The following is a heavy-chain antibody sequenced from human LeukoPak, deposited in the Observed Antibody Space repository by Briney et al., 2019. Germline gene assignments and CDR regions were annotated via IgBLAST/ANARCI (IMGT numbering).Heavy chain of an antibody. D-gene: IGHD2-15*01. CDR1: GFTFSSYG. Sequence: GGTLRLSCAASGFTFSSYGLSWVRQAPGKGLVWVSSISGSGGSTYYADSVKGRFTISRDNSKRTLYLQMNSLRAEDTAVYYCAKGFVVVVSSTQSSWFDPWGQGTLVTVSS. V-gene: IGHV3-23*01. J-gene: IGHJ5*02. CDR3: AKGFVVVVSSTQSSWFDP. CDR2: ISGSGGST.